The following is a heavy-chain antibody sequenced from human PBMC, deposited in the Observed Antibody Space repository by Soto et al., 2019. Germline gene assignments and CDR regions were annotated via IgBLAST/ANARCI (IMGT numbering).Heavy chain of an antibody. V-gene: IGHV6-1*01. CDR2: TYYRSKWYN. CDR1: LDSVAINSAA. Sequence: SQNLSITCGSSLDSVAINSAAWNWIRQSPSRGLECLGRTYYRSKWYNYYAVSVKSRITINPDTSKNQFSLQLNSVTPEDTAVYYCSRLLLIITLIVSIYLYDSFDIWGQWTMVNVSS. D-gene: IGHD3-22*01. CDR3: SRLLLIITLIVSIYLYDSFDI. J-gene: IGHJ3*02.